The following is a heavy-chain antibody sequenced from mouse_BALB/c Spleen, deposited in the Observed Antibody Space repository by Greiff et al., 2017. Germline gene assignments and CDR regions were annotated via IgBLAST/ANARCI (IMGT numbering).Heavy chain of an antibody. CDR3: ARRGYYGSSEGRFDY. CDR1: GYSFTSYY. Sequence: VQLQQSGPELMKPGASVKISCKASGYSFTSYYMHWVKQSHGKSLEWIGYIDPFNGGTSYNQKFKGKATLTVDKSSSTAYMHLSSLTSEDSAVYYCARRGYYGSSEGRFDYWGQGTTLTVSS. J-gene: IGHJ2*01. CDR2: IDPFNGGT. D-gene: IGHD1-1*01. V-gene: IGHV1S135*01.